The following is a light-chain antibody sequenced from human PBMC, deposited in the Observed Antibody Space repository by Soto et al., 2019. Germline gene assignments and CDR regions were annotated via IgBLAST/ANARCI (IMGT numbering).Light chain of an antibody. J-gene: IGKJ2*01. CDR2: GAS. CDR3: QYYNNWPFT. Sequence: EIVMTQSPATLSVSPGERATLSCRASQSVSSNLAWYQQKPGQAPRLLIYGASARATAIPARFSGSGSGTEFTLTISSLQSEDFAVYYCQYYNNWPFTFGQGTKLEI. V-gene: IGKV3-15*01. CDR1: QSVSSN.